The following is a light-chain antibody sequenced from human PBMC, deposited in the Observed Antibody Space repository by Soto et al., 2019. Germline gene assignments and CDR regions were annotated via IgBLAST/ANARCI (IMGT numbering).Light chain of an antibody. CDR3: QQYGSSPWT. CDR2: GAS. J-gene: IGKJ1*01. Sequence: EIVLAQSPGTLSLSPGERATLSCRASQSVSSSRLAWYRQKPGQAPRLLIYGASSRATGIPDRFSGSGSGTAFTLTISRLEPEDFAVYYCQQYGSSPWTFGQGTKVEIK. CDR1: QSVSSSR. V-gene: IGKV3-20*01.